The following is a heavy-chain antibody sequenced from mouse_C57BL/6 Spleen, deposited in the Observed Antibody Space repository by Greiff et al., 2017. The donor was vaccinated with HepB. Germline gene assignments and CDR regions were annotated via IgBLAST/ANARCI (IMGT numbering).Heavy chain of an antibody. V-gene: IGHV1-7*01. J-gene: IGHJ1*03. CDR3: ATGKRTTVGENFDV. CDR2: INPSSGYT. Sequence: VQLQQSGAELAKPGASVKLSCKASGYTFTSYWMHWVKQRPGQGLEWIGYINPSSGYTKYNQKFKEKATLTADKSSSTAYMQLSSLTYEDAAVYYWATGKRTTVGENFDVWGTGTTVTVSA. D-gene: IGHD1-1*01. CDR1: GYTFTSYW.